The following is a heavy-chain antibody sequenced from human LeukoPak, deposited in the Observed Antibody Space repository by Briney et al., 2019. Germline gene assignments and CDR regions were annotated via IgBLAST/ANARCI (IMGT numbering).Heavy chain of an antibody. J-gene: IGHJ3*01. CDR3: AKDRTPYSRSGGYYLGAFDL. Sequence: GGSLRLSCAASGFTFTDFAMNWVRQAPGKGLEWVSGIGGGGTNTDYADSVKGRFTISRDNSNNVMYLQMNSLRAEDTAIYHCAKDRTPYSRSGGYYLGAFDLWGHGTMVIVSS. CDR1: GFTFTDFA. CDR2: IGGGGTNT. D-gene: IGHD3-10*01. V-gene: IGHV3-23*01.